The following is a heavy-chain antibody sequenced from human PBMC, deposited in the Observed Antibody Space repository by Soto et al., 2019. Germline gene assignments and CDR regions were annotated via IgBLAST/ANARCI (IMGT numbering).Heavy chain of an antibody. CDR1: GFTFSRDW. CDR2: INSDGTRT. V-gene: IGHV3-74*01. J-gene: IGHJ6*02. Sequence: PGGSLRLSCATSGFTFSRDWMHWVRQAPGKGLVWVSRINSDGTRTNYADYAEGRFTISRDNAKNTLYLQMNSLKTEDTAVYYCTTAPDILTGYYIAYYYYGMDVWGQGTTVTVSS. D-gene: IGHD3-9*01. CDR3: TTAPDILTGYYIAYYYYGMDV.